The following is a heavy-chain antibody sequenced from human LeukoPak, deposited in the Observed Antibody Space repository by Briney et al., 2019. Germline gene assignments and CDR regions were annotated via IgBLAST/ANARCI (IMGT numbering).Heavy chain of an antibody. CDR2: IYYSGST. V-gene: IGHV4-31*03. CDR1: GGSISSGGYC. D-gene: IGHD2-2*01. J-gene: IGHJ5*02. Sequence: SQTLSLTCTVSGGSISSGGYCWSWIRQHPGKGLEWIGYIYYSGSTYYNPSLKSRVTISVDTSKNQFSLKLSSVTAADTAVYYCARLQYCSGTSCYWFDPWGQGTLVTVSS. CDR3: ARLQYCSGTSCYWFDP.